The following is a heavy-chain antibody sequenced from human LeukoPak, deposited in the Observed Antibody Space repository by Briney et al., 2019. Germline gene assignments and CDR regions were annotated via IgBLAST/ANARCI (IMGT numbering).Heavy chain of an antibody. Sequence: GGSLRLSCAASGFTFSSSAMSWVRQAPGKGLEWVSYISSSGSTIYYADSVKGRFTISRDNAKNSLYLQMNSLRAEDTAVYYCARDTTYGDYMDVWGKGTTVTISS. V-gene: IGHV3-48*03. CDR2: ISSSGSTI. J-gene: IGHJ6*03. CDR3: ARDTTYGDYMDV. CDR1: GFTFSSSA. D-gene: IGHD4-17*01.